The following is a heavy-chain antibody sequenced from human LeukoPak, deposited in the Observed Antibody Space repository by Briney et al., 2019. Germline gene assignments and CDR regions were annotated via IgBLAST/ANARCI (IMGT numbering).Heavy chain of an antibody. CDR2: ISDSGGST. Sequence: GGTLRLSCAVSGITLSNYGMSWVRQAPGKGLEWVAGISDSGGSTNYADSVKGRFTISRDNAKNTLYLQMNSLRAEDTAVYFCAKRGVVIRVILVGFHKQAYYFDSWGQGALVTVSS. D-gene: IGHD3-10*01. V-gene: IGHV3-23*01. CDR3: AKRGVVIRVILVGFHKQAYYFDS. J-gene: IGHJ4*02. CDR1: GITLSNYG.